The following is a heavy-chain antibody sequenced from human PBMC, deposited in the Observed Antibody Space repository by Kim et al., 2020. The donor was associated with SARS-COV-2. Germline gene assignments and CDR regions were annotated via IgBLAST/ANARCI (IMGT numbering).Heavy chain of an antibody. CDR1: GGTFSSYA. CDR2: IIPIFGTA. V-gene: IGHV1-69*13. Sequence: SVKVSCKASGGTFSSYAISWVRQAPGQGLEWMGGIIPIFGTANYAQKFQGRVTITADESTSTAYMELSSLRSEDTAVYYCAADSSGYYRGFDYWGQGTLVTVSS. D-gene: IGHD3-22*01. CDR3: AADSSGYYRGFDY. J-gene: IGHJ4*02.